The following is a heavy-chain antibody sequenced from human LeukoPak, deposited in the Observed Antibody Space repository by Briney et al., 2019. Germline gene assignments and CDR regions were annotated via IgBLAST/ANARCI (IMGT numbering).Heavy chain of an antibody. J-gene: IGHJ5*02. Sequence: QPGGSLRLSCAASGFTFSSYWMSWVRQAPGKGLEWAANIKQDGSEKYYVDSVKGRFTVSRDNAKNSLYLQMNSLRAEDTAVYYCARGSSYNWFDPWGQGTLVTVSS. CDR2: IKQDGSEK. D-gene: IGHD3-10*01. CDR1: GFTFSSYW. V-gene: IGHV3-7*04. CDR3: ARGSSYNWFDP.